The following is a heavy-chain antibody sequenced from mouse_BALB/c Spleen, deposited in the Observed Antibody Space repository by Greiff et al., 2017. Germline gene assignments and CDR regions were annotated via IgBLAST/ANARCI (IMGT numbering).Heavy chain of an antibody. CDR1: GFTFSDYY. CDR3: AREGGSSYYWYFDV. Sequence: EVQLVESGGGLVKPGGSLKLSCAASGFTFSDYYMYWVRQTPEKRLEWVATISDGGSYTYYPDSVKGRFTISRDNAKNNLYLQMSSLKSEDTAMYYCAREGGSSYYWYFDVWGAGTTVTVSS. D-gene: IGHD1-1*01. CDR2: ISDGGSYT. J-gene: IGHJ1*01. V-gene: IGHV5-4*02.